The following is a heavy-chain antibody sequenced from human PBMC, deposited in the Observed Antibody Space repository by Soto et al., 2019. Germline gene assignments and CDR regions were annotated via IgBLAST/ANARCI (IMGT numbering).Heavy chain of an antibody. Sequence: PGGSLRLSCAASGFTFDDYAMHWVRQAPGKGLEWVSGISWNSGSIGYADSVKGRFTISRDNAKNSLYLQMNSLRAEDTALYYCAKITSGYDFTDYWGQGTLVTVSS. CDR1: GFTFDDYA. D-gene: IGHD5-12*01. CDR3: AKITSGYDFTDY. CDR2: ISWNSGSI. J-gene: IGHJ4*02. V-gene: IGHV3-9*01.